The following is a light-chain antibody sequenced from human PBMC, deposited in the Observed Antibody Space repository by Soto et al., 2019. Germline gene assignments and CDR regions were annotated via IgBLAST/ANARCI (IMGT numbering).Light chain of an antibody. CDR1: QSISSW. J-gene: IGKJ2*01. CDR3: QQDNSYSYT. V-gene: IGKV1-5*03. CDR2: QAS. Sequence: DIPMTQPPATLSASVEDRVTITCRASQSISSWLAWYQQNPGKAPKLLFFQASSLEGGVPSWFSGSGSGTEFTLTISSLQPDDFATYYCQQDNSYSYTCGQGTKLEIK.